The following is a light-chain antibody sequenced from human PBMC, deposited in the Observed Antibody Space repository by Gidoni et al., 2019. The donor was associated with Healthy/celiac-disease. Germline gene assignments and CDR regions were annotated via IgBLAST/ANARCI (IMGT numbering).Light chain of an antibody. J-gene: IGKJ4*01. Sequence: EIVLTQSPATLSLSPGERATLSCGASQSVSSSYLAWYQQKPCLAPRLLIYDASSRATGIPDRFSGSWSGTDFTLTISRLEPEDFAVYYCQQYGSSPLTFGGGTKVEIK. CDR1: QSVSSSY. V-gene: IGKV3D-20*01. CDR3: QQYGSSPLT. CDR2: DAS.